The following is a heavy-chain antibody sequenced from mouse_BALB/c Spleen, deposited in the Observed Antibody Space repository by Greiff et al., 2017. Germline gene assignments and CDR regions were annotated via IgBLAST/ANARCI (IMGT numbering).Heavy chain of an antibody. J-gene: IGHJ1*01. CDR3: ARYSFLYYGSSYWYCDV. CDR1: GFTFSSYT. CDR2: ISSGGGNT. V-gene: IGHV5-9*03. Sequence: EVKLQESGGGLVKPGGSLKLSCAASGFTFSSYTMSWVRQTPEKRLEWVATISSGGGNTYYPDSVKGRFTISRDNAKNNLYLQMSSLRSEDTALYYCARYSFLYYGSSYWYCDVWGAGTTVTVSS. D-gene: IGHD1-1*01.